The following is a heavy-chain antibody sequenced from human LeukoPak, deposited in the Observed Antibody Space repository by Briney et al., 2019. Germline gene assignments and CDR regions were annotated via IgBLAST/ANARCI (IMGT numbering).Heavy chain of an antibody. Sequence: PSETLSLTCTVSGGSIGSSSYYWGWIRQPPGKGLEWIGSIYYSGSTYYNPSLKSRVTISVDTSKNQFSLKLSSVTAADTAVYYCARSTISEDIVVVPAAREFDYWGQGTLVTVSS. CDR3: ARSTISEDIVVVPAAREFDY. CDR2: IYYSGST. D-gene: IGHD2-2*01. J-gene: IGHJ4*02. CDR1: GGSIGSSSYY. V-gene: IGHV4-39*07.